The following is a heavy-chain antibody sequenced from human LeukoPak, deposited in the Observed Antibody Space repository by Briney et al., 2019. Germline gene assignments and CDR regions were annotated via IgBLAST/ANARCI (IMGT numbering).Heavy chain of an antibody. CDR3: ARVNYGSGSYYGPLGY. CDR2: IRYDGSNK. Sequence: PGGSLRLSCAASGFTFSSYGMHWVRQAPGKGLEWVAFIRYDGSNKYYADSVKGRLTISRDNSKNTLYLQMNSLRAEDTAVYYCARVNYGSGSYYGPLGYWGQGTLVTVSS. CDR1: GFTFSSYG. D-gene: IGHD3-10*01. J-gene: IGHJ4*02. V-gene: IGHV3-30*02.